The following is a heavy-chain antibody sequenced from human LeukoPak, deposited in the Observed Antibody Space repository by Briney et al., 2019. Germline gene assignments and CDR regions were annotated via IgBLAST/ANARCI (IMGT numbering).Heavy chain of an antibody. D-gene: IGHD5-18*01. CDR2: IYYSGST. V-gene: IGHV4-59*01. J-gene: IGHJ4*02. Sequence: SETLSLTCTVSGGSISSYYWSWIRQPPGKGLEWIGYIYYSGSTNYNPSLKSRVTISVDTPKNQFSLKLSSVTAADTAVYYCARGKKDTAMVTLDYWGQGTLVTVSS. CDR1: GGSISSYY. CDR3: ARGKKDTAMVTLDY.